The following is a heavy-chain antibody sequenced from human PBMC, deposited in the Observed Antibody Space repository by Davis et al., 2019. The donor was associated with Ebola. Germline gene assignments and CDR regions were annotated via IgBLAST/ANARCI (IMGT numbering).Heavy chain of an antibody. CDR1: GFTFSHYA. D-gene: IGHD2-2*01. J-gene: IGHJ5*02. CDR3: ARGAIVVVPAASHRRWFDP. CDR2: INHSGST. V-gene: IGHV4-34*01. Sequence: PGGSLRLSCVASGFTFSHYAMHWVRQPPGKGLEWIGEINHSGSTNYNPFLKSRVTISVDTSKNQFSLKLSSVTAADTAVYYCARGAIVVVPAASHRRWFDPWGQGTLVTVSS.